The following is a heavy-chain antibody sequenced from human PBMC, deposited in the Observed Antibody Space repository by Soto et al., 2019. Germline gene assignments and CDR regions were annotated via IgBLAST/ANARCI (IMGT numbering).Heavy chain of an antibody. J-gene: IGHJ4*02. V-gene: IGHV1-58*01. Sequence: ASVKVSCKASGFTFTSSAVQWVRQARGQRLEWIGWIVVGSGNTNYAQKFQERVTITRDMSTSTAYMELSSLRSEDTAVYYCAADNWGYSSRTHYFDYWGQGTLVTVS. CDR2: IVVGSGNT. D-gene: IGHD6-13*01. CDR1: GFTFTSSA. CDR3: AADNWGYSSRTHYFDY.